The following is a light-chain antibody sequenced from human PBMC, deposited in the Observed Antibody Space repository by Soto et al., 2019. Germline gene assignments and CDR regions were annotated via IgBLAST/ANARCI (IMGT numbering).Light chain of an antibody. J-gene: IGKJ1*01. Sequence: DIQLTQSPSSLSASVGDRVTVTCRASQSINSYLNWYQQEPGKAPKLLIYAASSLQSGVPSRFSGSGSGTDFTLTISSLQPEDFATYYCQQSYSTPRTLGQGTRVGIK. CDR3: QQSYSTPRT. CDR1: QSINSY. CDR2: AAS. V-gene: IGKV1-39*01.